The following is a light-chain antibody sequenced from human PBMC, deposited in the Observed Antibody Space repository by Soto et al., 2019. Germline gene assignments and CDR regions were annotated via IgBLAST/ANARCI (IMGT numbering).Light chain of an antibody. CDR2: AAS. V-gene: IGKV1-39*01. CDR3: QQIYSTPPVT. CDR1: QSISSY. J-gene: IGKJ5*01. Sequence: DIQMTQSPSSLSASVGDRVTITCRASQSISSYLNWYQQKPGKAPKLLIYAASSLQSGVPSRFSGSGSGTDVTLTISSRQPEDFATYYCQQIYSTPPVTFGQGTRLEIK.